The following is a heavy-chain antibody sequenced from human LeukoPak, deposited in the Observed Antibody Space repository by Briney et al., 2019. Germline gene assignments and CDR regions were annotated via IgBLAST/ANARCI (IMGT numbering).Heavy chain of an antibody. CDR3: ARDLVNYDILTGYGY. V-gene: IGHV3-21*01. D-gene: IGHD3-9*01. CDR1: GFTVGSNY. Sequence: GGSLRLSCAASGFTVGSNYMSWVRQAPGKGLEWVSSISSSSSYIYYADSVKGRFTISRDNAKNSLYLQMNSLRAEDTAVYYCARDLVNYDILTGYGYWGQGTLVTVSS. J-gene: IGHJ4*02. CDR2: ISSSSSYI.